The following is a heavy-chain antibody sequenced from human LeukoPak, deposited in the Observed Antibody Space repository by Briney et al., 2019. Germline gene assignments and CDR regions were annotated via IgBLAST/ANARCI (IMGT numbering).Heavy chain of an antibody. D-gene: IGHD4-17*01. CDR1: GYTFTGYY. CDR3: ARILTTVTSDAFDI. Sequence: GASVKVSCKASGYTFTGYYMHWVRQAPGQGLEWMGWINPNSGGTNYAQKFQGRVTMTRYTSISTAYMELSRLRSDDTAVYYCARILTTVTSDAFDIWGQGTMVTVSS. J-gene: IGHJ3*02. CDR2: INPNSGGT. V-gene: IGHV1-2*02.